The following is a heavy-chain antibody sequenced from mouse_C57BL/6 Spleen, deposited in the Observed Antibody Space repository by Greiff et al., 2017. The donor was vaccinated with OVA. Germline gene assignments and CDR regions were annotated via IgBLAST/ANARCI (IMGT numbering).Heavy chain of an antibody. Sequence: EVKLVESGGGLVKPGGSLKLSCAASGFTFSDYGMHWVRQAPEKGLEWVAYISSGSSTIYYADTVKGRFTISRDNAKNTLFLQMTSLRSEDTAMXYCARRNWDDGDFDVWGTGTTVTVSS. CDR2: ISSGSSTI. CDR1: GFTFSDYG. J-gene: IGHJ1*03. CDR3: ARRNWDDGDFDV. D-gene: IGHD4-1*01. V-gene: IGHV5-17*01.